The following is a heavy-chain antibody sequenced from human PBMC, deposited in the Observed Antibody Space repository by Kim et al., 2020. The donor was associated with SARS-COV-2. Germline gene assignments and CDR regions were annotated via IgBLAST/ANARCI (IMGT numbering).Heavy chain of an antibody. CDR2: IYNTETT. CDR3: ARRNALNWFDP. J-gene: IGHJ5*01. V-gene: IGHV4-39*01. Sequence: SETLSLTCAVSGGSIRTSGHYWAWIRQPPGKGLEWIASIYNTETTYYSPSLTSRLTISADTSKNQFSLKLTSVTAADTALYYCARRNALNWFDPWGQGILVTVSS. CDR1: GGSIRTSGHY. D-gene: IGHD2-8*01.